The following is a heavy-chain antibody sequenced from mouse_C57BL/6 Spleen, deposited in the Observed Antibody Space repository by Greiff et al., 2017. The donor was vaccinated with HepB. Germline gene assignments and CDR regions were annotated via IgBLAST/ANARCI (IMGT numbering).Heavy chain of an antibody. CDR1: GYAFSSSW. CDR2: IYPGDGDT. J-gene: IGHJ2*01. Sequence: QVQLQQSGPELVKPGASVKISCKASGYAFSSSWMNWVKQRPGKGLEWIGRIYPGDGDTNYNGKFKGKATLTADKSSSTACMQLSSLTSEDSAVYFCARDYYGSPLDYWGQGTTLTVSS. CDR3: ARDYYGSPLDY. V-gene: IGHV1-82*01. D-gene: IGHD1-1*01.